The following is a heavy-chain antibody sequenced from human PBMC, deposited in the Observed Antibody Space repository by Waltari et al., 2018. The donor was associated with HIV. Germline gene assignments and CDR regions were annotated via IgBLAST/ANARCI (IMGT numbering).Heavy chain of an antibody. Sequence: QVQLQVSGPGLVTPSQTLSLTCTVSGGSIRSGGYSWRGHHQHPGKGLEWIGYNYYSGSTYYNPFLKSRVTISIDTSKNQFSLNLNSVTAADTAVYYCARSGSYVNVGDYWGQGTQVTVSS. CDR2: NYYSGST. CDR3: ARSGSYVNVGDY. D-gene: IGHD3-10*01. J-gene: IGHJ4*02. V-gene: IGHV4-31*03. CDR1: GGSIRSGGYS.